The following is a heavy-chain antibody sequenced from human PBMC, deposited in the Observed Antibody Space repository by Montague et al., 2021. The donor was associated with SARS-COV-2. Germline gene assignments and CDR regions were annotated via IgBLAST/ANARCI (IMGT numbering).Heavy chain of an antibody. V-gene: IGHV4-59*01. J-gene: IGHJ6*02. CDR3: ARGGGYYNYGLDV. CDR2: IYYGGST. Sequence: SETLSLTCTVSGGSISNYYWSWIRQPPGRGLEWIGYIYYGGSTDYSPSXKSRVTISLDTSKNQFSLKVTSVTAADTAVYYCARGGGYYNYGLDVWGPGTTVTVSS. D-gene: IGHD3-22*01. CDR1: GGSISNYY.